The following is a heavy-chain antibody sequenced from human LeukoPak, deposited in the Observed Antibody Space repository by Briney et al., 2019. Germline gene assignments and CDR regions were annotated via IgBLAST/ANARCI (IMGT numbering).Heavy chain of an antibody. CDR2: ISAYNGNT. D-gene: IGHD3-16*01. CDR1: GYTFTSYG. Sequence: ASVKVSCKASGYTFTSYGISWVRQAPGQGLEWMGWISAYNGNTNYAQKFQGRVTITADESTSTAYMELSGLRSDDTAIYYCARDGGVGGVSSFDYWGQGTLVTVSS. V-gene: IGHV1-18*01. CDR3: ARDGGVGGVSSFDY. J-gene: IGHJ4*02.